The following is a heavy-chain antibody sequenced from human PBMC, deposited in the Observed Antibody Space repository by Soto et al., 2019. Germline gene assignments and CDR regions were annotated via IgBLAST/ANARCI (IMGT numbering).Heavy chain of an antibody. CDR3: ALSSDWKPDLDF. CDR1: GGTFSSYA. J-gene: IGHJ4*02. D-gene: IGHD1-1*01. V-gene: IGHV1-69*05. CDR2: IIPIFGTA. Sequence: ASVKVSCKASGGTFSSYAISWVRQAPGQGLEWMGGIIPIFGTANYAQKFQGRVAMTRDTSTSTVYMELSSLRFEDTAMYYCALSSDWKPDLDFWGQGTLVTVSS.